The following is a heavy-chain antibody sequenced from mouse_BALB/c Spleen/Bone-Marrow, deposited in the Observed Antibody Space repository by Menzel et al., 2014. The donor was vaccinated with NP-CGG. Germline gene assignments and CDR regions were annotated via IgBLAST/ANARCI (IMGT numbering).Heavy chain of an antibody. CDR2: VNPNNGGT. J-gene: IGHJ3*01. Sequence: EVQLQQSGPVLVKPGASVKISCKASGYSFTDYYMHWVQRRHGKSLEWIGRVNPNNGGTNYNQKFKGKAIFTVDKSSSTAYMELRSLTSEDSAVYFCARDYDYGCAYWGQGTLVTVSA. D-gene: IGHD2-4*01. CDR1: GYSFTDYY. V-gene: IGHV1-18*01. CDR3: ARDYDYGCAY.